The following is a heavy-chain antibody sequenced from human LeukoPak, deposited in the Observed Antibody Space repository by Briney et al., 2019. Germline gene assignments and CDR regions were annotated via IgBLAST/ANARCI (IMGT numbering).Heavy chain of an antibody. J-gene: IGHJ4*02. D-gene: IGHD3-10*01. CDR3: TKDLAPIPSSGNYLRN. CDR2: ISYDGSDK. Sequence: GRSLRLSCAASGFTFSSYGMHWVRQAPGKGLEWVAVISYDGSDKNYADSVRGRFTISRDNSKNTPYLQMNSLRAEDTAFYFCTKDLAPIPSSGNYLRNWGQGTLVTVSS. V-gene: IGHV3-30*18. CDR1: GFTFSSYG.